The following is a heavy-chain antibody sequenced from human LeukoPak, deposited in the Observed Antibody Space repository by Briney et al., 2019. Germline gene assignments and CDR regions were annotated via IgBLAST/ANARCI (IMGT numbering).Heavy chain of an antibody. D-gene: IGHD3-22*01. J-gene: IGHJ4*02. CDR2: ISYDGSNK. Sequence: GGSLRLSCAASGFTFSSYAMHWVRQAPGKGLEWVAVISYDGSNKYYADSVKGRFTISRDNSKNTLHLQMNSLRAEDTAVYYCARDARTGYYYDTYFDYWGQGTLVTVSS. CDR3: ARDARTGYYYDTYFDY. V-gene: IGHV3-30-3*01. CDR1: GFTFSSYA.